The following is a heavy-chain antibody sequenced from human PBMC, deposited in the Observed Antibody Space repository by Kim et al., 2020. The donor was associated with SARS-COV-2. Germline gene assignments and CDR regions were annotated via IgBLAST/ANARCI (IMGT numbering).Heavy chain of an antibody. CDR2: INHSGST. V-gene: IGHV4-34*01. Sequence: SETLSLTCAVYGGSFSGYYWSWIRQPPGKGLEWIGEINHSGSTNYNPSLKSRVTISVDTSKNQFSLKLSSVTAADTAVYYCASVVVAATEQSYYFDYWGQGTLVTVSS. CDR1: GGSFSGYY. J-gene: IGHJ4*02. D-gene: IGHD2-15*01. CDR3: ASVVVAATEQSYYFDY.